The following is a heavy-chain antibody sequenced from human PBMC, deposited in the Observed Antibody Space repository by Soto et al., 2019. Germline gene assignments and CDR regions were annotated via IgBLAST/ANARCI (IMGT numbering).Heavy chain of an antibody. CDR2: IYYSGST. J-gene: IGHJ5*02. Sequence: PSETLSLTCTVSGGSISSGDYYWSWIRQPPGKGLEWIGYIYYSGSTNYNPSLKSRVTISVDTSKNQFSLKLSSVTAADTAVYYCARVRGRLLRFDPWAQGTLVTVSS. CDR1: GGSISSGDYY. CDR3: ARVRGRLLRFDP. D-gene: IGHD2-15*01. V-gene: IGHV4-30-4*01.